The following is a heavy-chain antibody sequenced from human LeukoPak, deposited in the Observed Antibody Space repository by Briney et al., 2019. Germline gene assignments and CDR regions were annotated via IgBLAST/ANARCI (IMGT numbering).Heavy chain of an antibody. CDR1: GFTFSDYY. Sequence: PGGSLRLSCAASGFTFSDYYIHWVRQAPGKGLVWVSRINSDGTGTTYADSVKGRLTISRDNAKNTLFLQMNSLRAEDAAVYYCVRVPYWGQGTLVTVSS. CDR3: VRVPY. V-gene: IGHV3-74*01. CDR2: INSDGTGT. J-gene: IGHJ4*02.